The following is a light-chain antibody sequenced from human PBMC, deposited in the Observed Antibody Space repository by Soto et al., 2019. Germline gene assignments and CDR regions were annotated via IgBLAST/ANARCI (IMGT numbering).Light chain of an antibody. CDR2: GAS. V-gene: IGKV3-20*01. Sequence: EIVLTQSPGTLSLSPGERATLSCRASQSVSSSYLAWYQQKPGQAPRLLIYGASSRATGIPDRFSGSGSGTDFTLTSSRLEPEDCAVYYCQQYGSSPPTTFGPGTKVDIK. J-gene: IGKJ3*01. CDR1: QSVSSSY. CDR3: QQYGSSPPTT.